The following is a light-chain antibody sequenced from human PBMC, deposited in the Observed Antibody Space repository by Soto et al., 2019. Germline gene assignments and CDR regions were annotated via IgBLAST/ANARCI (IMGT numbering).Light chain of an antibody. CDR2: EGF. J-gene: IGLJ2*01. CDR1: SSDVGGSGL. CDR3: CSYAGRSTWDVV. Sequence: QSALTQPASVSGSPGQPITISCTGTSSDVGGSGLVSWYQFHPGKAPKLLIFEGFKRPSGVSNRFSGSKSGSTASLTISGLQAEEDADYYCCSYAGRSTWDVVFGGGTKLTVL. V-gene: IGLV2-23*01.